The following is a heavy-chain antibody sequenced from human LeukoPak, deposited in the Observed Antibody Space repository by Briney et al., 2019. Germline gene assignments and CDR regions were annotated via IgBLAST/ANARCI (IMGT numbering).Heavy chain of an antibody. D-gene: IGHD6-19*01. CDR2: ISWNSGYI. V-gene: IGHV3-9*01. CDR1: GFTFDNYA. J-gene: IGHJ4*02. Sequence: AGGSLRLSCAAYGFTFDNYAMHWVRQAPGKGLEWLSIISWNSGYIGYADSVKGRFTISRDNAKKSLDLQMNSLRAEDTAFYYCAKVRGTYSSGYFFDYWGQGTLVTVSS. CDR3: AKVRGTYSSGYFFDY.